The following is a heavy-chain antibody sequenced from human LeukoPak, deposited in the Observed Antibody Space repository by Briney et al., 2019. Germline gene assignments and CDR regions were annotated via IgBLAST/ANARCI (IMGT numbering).Heavy chain of an antibody. CDR3: ARAAYDSTGYLTL. Sequence: GGSLRLSCAASGFTFSSYGMHWVRQAPGKGLEWVAVISYDGSNKYYADSVKGRFTISRDNSKNTVYLQMNSLRAEDTAVYYCARAAYDSTGYLTLWGQGTLVTVSS. D-gene: IGHD3-22*01. V-gene: IGHV3-33*08. CDR1: GFTFSSYG. J-gene: IGHJ4*02. CDR2: ISYDGSNK.